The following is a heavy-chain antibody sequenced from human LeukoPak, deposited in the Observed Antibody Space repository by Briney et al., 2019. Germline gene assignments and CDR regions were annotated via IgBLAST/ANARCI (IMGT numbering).Heavy chain of an antibody. J-gene: IGHJ6*02. CDR1: GFSFSDSW. CDR2: IKEDESQE. V-gene: IGHV3-7*01. D-gene: IGHD7-27*01. CDR3: ATYKNWVAGDV. Sequence: GGSLRLSCAASGFSFSDSWMSWVRQAPGKGPEWVANIKEDESQEHYADSVKGRFTVSRDNAKDSLFLQMNSLRVEDTAVYYCATYKNWVAGDVWGQGTTVSVSS.